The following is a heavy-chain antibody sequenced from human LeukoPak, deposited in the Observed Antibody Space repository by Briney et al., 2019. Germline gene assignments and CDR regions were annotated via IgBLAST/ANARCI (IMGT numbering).Heavy chain of an antibody. CDR2: INPSGGST. CDR1: GYTFTSYY. Sequence: ASVKVSCKASGYTFTSYYMHWVRQAPGQGLEWMGIINPSGGSTSYAQKFQGRVTMTRDTSTSTVYMELSSLRSEDTAVYYCARGTPRSYSGSFRDYFDYWGQGTLVTVSS. D-gene: IGHD1-26*01. CDR3: ARGTPRSYSGSFRDYFDY. J-gene: IGHJ4*02. V-gene: IGHV1-46*01.